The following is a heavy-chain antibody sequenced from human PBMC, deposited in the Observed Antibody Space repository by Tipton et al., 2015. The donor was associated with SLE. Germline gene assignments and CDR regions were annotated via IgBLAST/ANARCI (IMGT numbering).Heavy chain of an antibody. D-gene: IGHD1-26*01. CDR2: IKQDGSEK. V-gene: IGHV3-7*01. CDR3: ASGSYEGSFDY. J-gene: IGHJ4*02. CDR1: GFTFSSYW. Sequence: SLRLSCAASGFTFSSYWMSWVRQAPGKGLEWVANIKQDGSEKHYVDSVKGRFTISRDNAKNSLYLQMNSQRAEDTAVYYCASGSYEGSFDYWGQGTLVTVSS.